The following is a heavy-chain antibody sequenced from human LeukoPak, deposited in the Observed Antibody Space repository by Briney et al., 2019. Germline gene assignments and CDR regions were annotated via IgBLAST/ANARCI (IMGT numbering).Heavy chain of an antibody. J-gene: IGHJ4*02. D-gene: IGHD1-26*01. CDR2: TYYRSKWYN. V-gene: IGHV6-1*01. CDR3: ARTVGLYYVDY. CDR1: GDSVSSNSAA. Sequence: SQTLSLTCAISGDSVSSNSAAWNRVRQSPSRGLEWLGRTYYRSKWYNDYTLSVKSRITINPDTSKNQFSLHLNSVTPEDTAIYYCARTVGLYYVDYWGPGTLVTVSS.